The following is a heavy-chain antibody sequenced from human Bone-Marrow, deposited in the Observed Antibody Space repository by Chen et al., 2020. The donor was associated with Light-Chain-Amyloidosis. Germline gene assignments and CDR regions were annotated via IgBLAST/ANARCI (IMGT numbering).Heavy chain of an antibody. CDR3: SRGGLAYCGGDCYRGMDV. D-gene: IGHD2-21*02. CDR1: GVSVSSGDYF. CDR2: LYSSEGI. J-gene: IGHJ6*02. V-gene: IGHV4-30-4*01. Sequence: QVQLQESGPGLVKPSQTLSLICSASGVSVSSGDYFWSWIRQSPGKGLEWIGYLYSSEGIHYSPSLKSRVTISIDASKNQFSLQLRSVTAADTALYYCSRGGLAYCGGDCYRGMDVWGQGTMVTVSS.